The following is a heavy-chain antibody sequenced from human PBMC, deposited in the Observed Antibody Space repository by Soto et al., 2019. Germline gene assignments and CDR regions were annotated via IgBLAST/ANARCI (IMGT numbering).Heavy chain of an antibody. J-gene: IGHJ4*02. Sequence: EVQLLESGGALVQPGVSLSLSCAASGFTYNNYGMGWVRQAPGKGLEWVSAISSSGYSAYYADSVKGRFTISRDNSRNTMFLQMNKLSAEDTAVYYCAKGSVVVAAKFDSWGQGTKVTVSS. CDR2: ISSSGYSA. CDR1: GFTYNNYG. CDR3: AKGSVVVAAKFDS. D-gene: IGHD2-21*02. V-gene: IGHV3-23*01.